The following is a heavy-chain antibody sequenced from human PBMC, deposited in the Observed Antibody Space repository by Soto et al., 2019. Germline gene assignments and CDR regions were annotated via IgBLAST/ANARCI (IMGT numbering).Heavy chain of an antibody. Sequence: SETLSLTCTVSGGSVSSGSHYWSWIRQPPGRGLEWIAYISYSGSTDYNPSLKSRVTISVDMSTNQFSLRLNSVTAADTAVYYCARDRSDTLNFFDAFDNCGQGTMVTVSS. D-gene: IGHD1-1*01. CDR1: GGSVSSGSHY. J-gene: IGHJ3*02. V-gene: IGHV4-61*01. CDR2: ISYSGST. CDR3: ARDRSDTLNFFDAFDN.